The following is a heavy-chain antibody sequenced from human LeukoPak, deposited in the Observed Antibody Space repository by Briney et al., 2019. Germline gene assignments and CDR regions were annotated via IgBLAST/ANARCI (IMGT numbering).Heavy chain of an antibody. CDR1: GGSISTYY. CDR3: ASQTDYYDSSGYKNQLDY. D-gene: IGHD3-22*01. Sequence: SETLSLTCTVSGGSISTYYWSWIRQPPGKGLEWIGYIYYSGSTNYNPSLKSRVTISVDTSKNQFSLKLSSVTAADTAVYYCASQTDYYDSSGYKNQLDYWGQGTLVTVSS. CDR2: IYYSGST. J-gene: IGHJ4*02. V-gene: IGHV4-59*12.